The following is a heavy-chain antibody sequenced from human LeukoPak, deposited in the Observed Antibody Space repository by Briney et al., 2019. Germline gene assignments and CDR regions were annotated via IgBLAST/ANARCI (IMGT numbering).Heavy chain of an antibody. Sequence: ASVKVSCKASGGTFSSYSISWVRQAPGQGLEWMGVIIPMFGTTTYAQRFQGRVTITADKSTSTAYMELSSLRSEDTAVYYCARLSGYSYGYAPYYYMDVWGKGTTVTVSS. D-gene: IGHD5-18*01. J-gene: IGHJ6*03. V-gene: IGHV1-69*06. CDR1: GGTFSSYS. CDR2: IIPMFGTT. CDR3: ARLSGYSYGYAPYYYMDV.